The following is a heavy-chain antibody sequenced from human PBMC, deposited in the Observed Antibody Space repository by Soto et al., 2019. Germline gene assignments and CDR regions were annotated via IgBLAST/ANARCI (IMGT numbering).Heavy chain of an antibody. CDR3: MLGSGWKDFDY. CDR2: IYYSGST. J-gene: IGHJ4*02. Sequence: PSETLSLTCTVSGGSITSSSYYWGWIRQPPGKGLEWIGSIYYSGSTYYNQSLKSRVTISVDTSKNQFSLKLSSVTAADTAVYYCMLGSGWKDFDYWGQGTLVTVS. V-gene: IGHV4-39*01. D-gene: IGHD3-22*01. CDR1: GGSITSSSYY.